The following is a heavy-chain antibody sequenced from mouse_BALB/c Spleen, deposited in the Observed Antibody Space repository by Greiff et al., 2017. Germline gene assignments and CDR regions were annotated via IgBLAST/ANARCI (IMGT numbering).Heavy chain of an antibody. CDR1: GFSLTSYG. CDR2: IWAGGST. CDR3: ARGYYRYYAMDY. V-gene: IGHV2-9*02. J-gene: IGHJ4*01. D-gene: IGHD2-14*01. Sequence: VQRVESGPGLVAPSQSLSITCTVSGFSLTSYGVHWVRQPPGKGLEWLGVIWAGGSTNYNSALMSRLSISKDNSKSQVFLKMNSLQTDDTAMYYCARGYYRYYAMDYWGQGTSVTVSS.